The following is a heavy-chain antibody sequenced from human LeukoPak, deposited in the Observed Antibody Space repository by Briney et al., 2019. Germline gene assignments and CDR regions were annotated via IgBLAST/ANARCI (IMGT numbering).Heavy chain of an antibody. Sequence: GGSLRLSCAAPGFTFSSYAMSWVRQAPGKGLEWVSAISGSGGSTYYADSVKGRFTISRDNSKNTLYLQMNSLRAEDTAVYYCAKDRSSGWSYPKRYFDPWGRGTLLTVSS. CDR2: ISGSGGST. J-gene: IGHJ2*01. D-gene: IGHD6-19*01. V-gene: IGHV3-23*01. CDR3: AKDRSSGWSYPKRYFDP. CDR1: GFTFSSYA.